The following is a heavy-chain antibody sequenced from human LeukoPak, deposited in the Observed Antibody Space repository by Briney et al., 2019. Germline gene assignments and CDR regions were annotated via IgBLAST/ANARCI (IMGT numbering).Heavy chain of an antibody. V-gene: IGHV3-21*01. CDR2: ISSSSSYI. D-gene: IGHD3-3*01. J-gene: IGHJ4*02. Sequence: GGSLRLSCAASGFTFSSYSMNWVRQAPGKGLEWVSSISSSSSYIYYADSVKGRFTISRDNAKNSLYLQMNSLRAEDTAVYYCARGGMVTIFGVADYWGQGTLATVSS. CDR1: GFTFSSYS. CDR3: ARGGMVTIFGVADY.